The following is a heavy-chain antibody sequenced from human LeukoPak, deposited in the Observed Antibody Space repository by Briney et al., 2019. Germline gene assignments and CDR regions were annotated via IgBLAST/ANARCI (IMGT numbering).Heavy chain of an antibody. CDR3: ARVYYSSSYDYWYFDL. V-gene: IGHV4-59*01. J-gene: IGHJ2*01. CDR2: IYNSGST. Sequence: SETLSLTCNVSGGSIRSYYWSWIRQPPGKGLEWIGYIYNSGSTNYNPSLKSRVPISVDTSKNQFSLKLTSVTAADTAVYYCARVYYSSSYDYWYFDLWGRGTLVTVSS. D-gene: IGHD6-13*01. CDR1: GGSIRSYY.